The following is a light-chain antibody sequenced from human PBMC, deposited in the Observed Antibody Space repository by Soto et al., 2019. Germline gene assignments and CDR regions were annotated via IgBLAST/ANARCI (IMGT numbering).Light chain of an antibody. CDR1: SADVGTSNF. Sequence: QSALTHPASVSWSPGHSITISCTGISADVGTSNFVSWYQHHPGKAPRLIIYDVTDRPSGVSNRFSGSKSGDTASLTISGLQAEEEADYYCTSYRRGPLYVFGTGTKVTVL. J-gene: IGLJ1*01. V-gene: IGLV2-14*03. CDR3: TSYRRGPLYV. CDR2: DVT.